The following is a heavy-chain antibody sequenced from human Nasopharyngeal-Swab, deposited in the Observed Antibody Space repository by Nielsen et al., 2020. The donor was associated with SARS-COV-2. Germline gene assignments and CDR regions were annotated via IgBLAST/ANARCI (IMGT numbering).Heavy chain of an antibody. CDR3: ARGGSDL. CDR2: ISYDGSNK. V-gene: IGHV3-30*04. Sequence: SLKISCAASGFTFSSYAMHWVRQAPGKGLEWVAVISYDGSNKYYADSVKGRFTISRDNSKNTLYLQMNSLRAEDTAVYYCARGGSDLWGRGTLVTVSS. D-gene: IGHD3-16*01. CDR1: GFTFSSYA. J-gene: IGHJ2*01.